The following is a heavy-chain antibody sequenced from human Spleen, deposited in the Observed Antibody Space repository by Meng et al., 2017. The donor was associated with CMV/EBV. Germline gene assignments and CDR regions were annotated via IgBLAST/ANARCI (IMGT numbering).Heavy chain of an antibody. CDR2: IRSKSNNYAT. CDR3: RASLFGMDV. CDR1: GFTFTASA. Sequence: GESLKISCAASGFTFTASAAHWVRQAPGKGLEWVGRIRSKSNNYATAYSASAKGKFNISRDDSKNMAFLQVHSLQTEDTAVYYCRASLFGMDVWGQGTTVTVSS. V-gene: IGHV3-73*01. J-gene: IGHJ6*02.